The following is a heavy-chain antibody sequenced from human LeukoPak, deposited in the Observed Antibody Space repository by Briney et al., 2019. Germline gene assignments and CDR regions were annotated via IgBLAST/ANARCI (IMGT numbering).Heavy chain of an antibody. CDR3: ARGEWELNWFDP. J-gene: IGHJ5*02. CDR1: GYTFTGYY. D-gene: IGHD1-26*01. CDR2: INPNSGGT. Sequence: ASVKVSRKASGYTFTGYYMHWVRQAPGQGLEWMGWINPNSGGTNYAQKFQGRVTMTRDTSISTAYMELSRLRSDDTAVYYCARGEWELNWFDPWGQGTLVTVSS. V-gene: IGHV1-2*02.